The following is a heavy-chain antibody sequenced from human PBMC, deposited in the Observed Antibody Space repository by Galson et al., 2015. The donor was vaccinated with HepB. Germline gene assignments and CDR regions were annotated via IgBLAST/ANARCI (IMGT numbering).Heavy chain of an antibody. V-gene: IGHV1-69*04. D-gene: IGHD3-22*01. CDR1: GGTFSSYA. J-gene: IGHJ3*02. CDR2: IIPILGIA. Sequence: SVKVSCKASGGTFSSYAISWVRQAPGQGLEWMGRIIPILGIANYAQKFQGRVTITADKSTSTAYMELSSLRSEDTAVYYCASDLGYYDSRTGGIWGRGTMVTVSS. CDR3: ASDLGYYDSRTGGI.